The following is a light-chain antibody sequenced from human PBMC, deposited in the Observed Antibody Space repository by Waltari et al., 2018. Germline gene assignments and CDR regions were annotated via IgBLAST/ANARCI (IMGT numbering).Light chain of an antibody. CDR2: QDA. Sequence: SYELTQPPSVSVSPGQTATITCSGNKLGDKFTSWYQQRPGQSPVLVIHQDAKRPSGSPGRFFGSNSGNTATLTIRGTQAVDEADYYCQAWDNSLAIFGGGTRLTV. CDR3: QAWDNSLAI. J-gene: IGLJ2*01. CDR1: KLGDKF. V-gene: IGLV3-1*01.